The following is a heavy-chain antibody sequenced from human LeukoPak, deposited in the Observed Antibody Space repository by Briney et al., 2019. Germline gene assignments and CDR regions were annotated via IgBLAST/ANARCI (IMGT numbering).Heavy chain of an antibody. Sequence: GASVKVSCKASGYTFTGYYMHWVRQAPGQGLEWMGWINPNSGGTNYAQKFQGRVTMTRDTSISTAYMELSRLRSDDTAVYYCARGGFRRYCSGTSCPHAFDIWGQGTMVTVSS. CDR2: INPNSGGT. CDR3: ARGGFRRYCSGTSCPHAFDI. J-gene: IGHJ3*02. CDR1: GYTFTGYY. V-gene: IGHV1-2*02. D-gene: IGHD2-2*01.